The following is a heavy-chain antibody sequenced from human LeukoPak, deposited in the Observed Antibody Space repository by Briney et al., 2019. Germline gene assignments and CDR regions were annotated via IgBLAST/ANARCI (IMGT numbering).Heavy chain of an antibody. CDR2: INPNTGDT. J-gene: IGHJ5*02. CDR3: ARGLKGDYVAPLNWFDP. CDR1: GYTFTGYY. Sequence: GASVKVSCKASGYTFTGYYMHWVRQAPGQGLEWIGWINPNTGDTNYAQKFQGRVAMTRDTSFSTAYMELNRLRSEDTAVYYCARGLKGDYVAPLNWFDPWGQGTLVSVSS. V-gene: IGHV1-2*02. D-gene: IGHD4-17*01.